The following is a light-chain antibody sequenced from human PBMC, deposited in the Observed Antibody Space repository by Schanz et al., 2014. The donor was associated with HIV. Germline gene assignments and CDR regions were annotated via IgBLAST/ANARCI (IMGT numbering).Light chain of an antibody. CDR1: SSDVGGYNH. J-gene: IGLJ1*01. Sequence: QSALTQPASVSGSPGQSVTISCTGTSSDVGGYNHVSWYQQHPGKAPKLMIYEVIKRPSGVSNRFSGSKSGNTASLTISGLQAEDEADYYCSSYTSSSTYVFGTGTKLTVL. CDR2: EVI. V-gene: IGLV2-14*01. CDR3: SSYTSSSTYV.